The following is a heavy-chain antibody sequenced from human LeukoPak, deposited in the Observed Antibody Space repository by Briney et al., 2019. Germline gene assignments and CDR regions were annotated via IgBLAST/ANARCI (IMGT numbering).Heavy chain of an antibody. D-gene: IGHD6-13*01. Sequence: SQTLSPTCPMSGDSVSSNSAAWNWIRHSPLSGLEGRGRTDYRSKWYKDYAVSMKSRITINPDTSKNQFSLQLNPVTPEDTAVYYCARGSSWYGAFDIWGQGTMVTVSS. CDR2: TDYRSKWYK. CDR1: GDSVSSNSAA. J-gene: IGHJ3*02. V-gene: IGHV6-1*01. CDR3: ARGSSWYGAFDI.